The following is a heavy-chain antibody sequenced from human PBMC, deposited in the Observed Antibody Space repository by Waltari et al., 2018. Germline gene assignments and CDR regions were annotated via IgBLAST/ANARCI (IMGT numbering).Heavy chain of an antibody. D-gene: IGHD3-22*01. V-gene: IGHV4-38-2*02. J-gene: IGHJ4*02. CDR3: ARDSAISYDSSGYFH. Sequence: QVQLQESGPGLVKPSETLSLTCTVSGYSISSGYYWGWIRQPPGKGLEWIGSIYHSGRTYYNPSLKSRVTISVDTSKNQFSLKLSSVTAADTAVYYCARDSAISYDSSGYFHWGQGTLVTVSS. CDR1: GYSISSGYY. CDR2: IYHSGRT.